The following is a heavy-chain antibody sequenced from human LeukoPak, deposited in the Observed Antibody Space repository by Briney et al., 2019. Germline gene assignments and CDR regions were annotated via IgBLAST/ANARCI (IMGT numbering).Heavy chain of an antibody. CDR2: ISGSNGNT. Sequence: ASVKVSCQASGYTFNSYGVSWVQQAPGQRLEWMGWISGSNGNTNNAQKVQGRVTMTTDTSTSTAYMELRSLRSDDTAVYYCARYPLSYSSNWHYYFDYWGQGTLLTVSS. CDR1: GYTFNSYG. V-gene: IGHV1-18*01. CDR3: ARYPLSYSSNWHYYFDY. J-gene: IGHJ4*02. D-gene: IGHD6-13*01.